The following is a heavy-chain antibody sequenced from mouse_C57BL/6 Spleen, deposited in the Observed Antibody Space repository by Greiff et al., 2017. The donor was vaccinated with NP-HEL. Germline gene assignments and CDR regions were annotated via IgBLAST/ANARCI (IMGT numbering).Heavy chain of an antibody. V-gene: IGHV1-64*01. J-gene: IGHJ4*01. CDR1: GYTFTSYW. CDR3: ARWGYSGHDRDAMDY. CDR2: IHPTSGST. Sequence: VQLQQPGAELVKPGDSVKLSCKASGYTFTSYWMHWVKQRPGQGLEWIGMIHPTSGSTNYNAKFKSKATLTVEKSSSTAYMQLSSLTSEDSAVYYCARWGYSGHDRDAMDYWGQGTSVTVSS. D-gene: IGHD2-14*01.